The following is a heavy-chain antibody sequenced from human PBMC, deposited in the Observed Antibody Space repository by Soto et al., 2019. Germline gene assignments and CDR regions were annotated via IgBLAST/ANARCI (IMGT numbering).Heavy chain of an antibody. J-gene: IGHJ1*01. Sequence: GGSLRLSCAASGFTVSSNYMSWVRPAPGKGLEWVSVIYAGGSTYYADSVKGRFTISRDNSKNTLYLQMNSLRAEDTAVYYCARDMVRGLYPEYFQHWGQGTLVTVSS. CDR3: ARDMVRGLYPEYFQH. CDR1: GFTVSSNY. CDR2: IYAGGST. V-gene: IGHV3-66*01. D-gene: IGHD3-10*01.